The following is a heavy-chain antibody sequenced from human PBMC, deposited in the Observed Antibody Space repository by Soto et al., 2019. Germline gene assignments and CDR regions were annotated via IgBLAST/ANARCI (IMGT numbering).Heavy chain of an antibody. J-gene: IGHJ5*02. CDR3: ARGIWFGELLPLSENWFDP. CDR1: GGSFSGYY. D-gene: IGHD3-10*01. CDR2: INHSGST. V-gene: IGHV4-34*01. Sequence: SETLSLTCAVYGGSFSGYYWSWIRQPPGKGLEWIGEINHSGSTNYNPSLKSRVTISGDTSKNQFSLKLSSVTAADTAVYYCARGIWFGELLPLSENWFDPWGQGTLVTVCS.